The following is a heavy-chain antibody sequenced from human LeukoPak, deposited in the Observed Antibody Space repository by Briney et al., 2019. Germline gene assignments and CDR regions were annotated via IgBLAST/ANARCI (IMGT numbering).Heavy chain of an antibody. CDR2: ISGSGGST. J-gene: IGHJ6*03. D-gene: IGHD6-13*01. V-gene: IGHV3-23*01. CDR1: GFTFSSYA. CDR3: AKDGIAEAGTPPFGYYYYYMDV. Sequence: GGSLGLSCAASGFTFSSYAMSWVRQAPGKGLEWVSAISGSGGSTYYADSVKGRFTISRDNSKNTLYLQMNSLRAEDTAVYYCAKDGIAEAGTPPFGYYYYYMDVWGKGTTVTVSS.